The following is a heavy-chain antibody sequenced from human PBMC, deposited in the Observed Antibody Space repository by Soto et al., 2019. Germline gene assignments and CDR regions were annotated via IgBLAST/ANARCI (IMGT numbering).Heavy chain of an antibody. D-gene: IGHD3-10*01. CDR1: GGSISSYY. J-gene: IGHJ6*02. CDR3: ARQGFGPLHGLVDV. CDR2: VHHSWGS. Sequence: QVQLQESGPGLVKPSETLSLSCTVSGGSISSYYWSWFPQSPGKRMEWIGYVHHSWGSSYNPSLQIRVAISLDTSKSQFSLKVTSVTATDTAVYYCARQGFGPLHGLVDVWGQGTTVTVSS. V-gene: IGHV4-59*08.